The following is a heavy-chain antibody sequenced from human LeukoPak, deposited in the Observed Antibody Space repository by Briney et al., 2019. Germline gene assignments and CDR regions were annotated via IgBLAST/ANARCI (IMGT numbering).Heavy chain of an antibody. CDR1: GFTFNTHA. Sequence: GGSLRLSCEASGFTFNTHAMSWVRQAPGKGLEWVASITSSGRTPYYTDSVNGRFTISRDNYKNTLYLQMNSLRGDATAVYYCAKDRPNYYETSGAYYKIKGDFWGQGSLVTVSS. J-gene: IGHJ4*02. CDR2: ITSSGRTP. V-gene: IGHV3-23*01. CDR3: AKDRPNYYETSGAYYKIKGDF. D-gene: IGHD3-10*01.